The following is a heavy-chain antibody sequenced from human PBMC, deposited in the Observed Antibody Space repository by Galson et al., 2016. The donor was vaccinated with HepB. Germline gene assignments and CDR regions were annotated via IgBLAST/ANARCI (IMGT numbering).Heavy chain of an antibody. CDR1: GGTFSRYA. Sequence: SVKVSCKASGGTFSRYAINWVRQAPGQGLEWMGGIIPIFGTASYAQKFQGRVTITADESTSTDYMELSSLRSEDTAMYYCARVHRGETTSWGISYWYFDLWGRGTLVTVSS. CDR2: IIPIFGTA. CDR3: ARVHRGETTSWGISYWYFDL. V-gene: IGHV1-69*13. J-gene: IGHJ2*01. D-gene: IGHD3-16*01.